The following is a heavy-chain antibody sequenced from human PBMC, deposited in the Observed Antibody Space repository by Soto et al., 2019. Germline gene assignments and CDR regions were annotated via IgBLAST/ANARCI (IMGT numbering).Heavy chain of an antibody. CDR1: GFTFSSYA. CDR3: AKHAAAAAPDY. D-gene: IGHD6-13*01. J-gene: IGHJ4*02. V-gene: IGHV3-23*01. Sequence: EVQLLESGGGLVQPGGSLRLSCAASGFTFSSYALSWVRQAPGKGLEWVSLISGSGGGTYYADSVKGRFTISRANSKNTLYLPMNSLRAADTAVYYCAKHAAAAAPDYWGQGTLVTVSS. CDR2: ISGSGGGT.